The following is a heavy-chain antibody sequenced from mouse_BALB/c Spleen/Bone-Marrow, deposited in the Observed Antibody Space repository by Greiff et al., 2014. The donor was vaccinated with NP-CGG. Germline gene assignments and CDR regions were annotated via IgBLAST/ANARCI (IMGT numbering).Heavy chain of an antibody. Sequence: VHVKQSGAELVRPGALVELSCKASGFNIKDYYMHWVKQRPEQGLEWIGWIDPENGNTIYDPKFQGKASITADTSSNTAYLQLSSLTSEDTAVYYCAKAGFAYWGQGTLVTVSA. J-gene: IGHJ3*01. CDR1: GFNIKDYY. CDR3: AKAGFAY. V-gene: IGHV14-1*02. CDR2: IDPENGNT.